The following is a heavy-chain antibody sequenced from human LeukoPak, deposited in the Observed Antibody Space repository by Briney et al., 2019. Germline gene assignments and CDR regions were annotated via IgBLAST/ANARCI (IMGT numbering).Heavy chain of an antibody. D-gene: IGHD5-12*01. CDR3: AKGGGYEAQYYYYYLDV. V-gene: IGHV3-23*01. CDR1: GFTFSSYG. J-gene: IGHJ6*03. CDR2: ISGSGGST. Sequence: GGSLRLSCAASGFTFSSYGMSWVRQAPGKGLEWVSAISGSGGSTYYADSVKGRFTISRDNSKNTLYLQMNSLRAEDTAVYYCAKGGGYEAQYYYYYLDVWGKGTTVTISS.